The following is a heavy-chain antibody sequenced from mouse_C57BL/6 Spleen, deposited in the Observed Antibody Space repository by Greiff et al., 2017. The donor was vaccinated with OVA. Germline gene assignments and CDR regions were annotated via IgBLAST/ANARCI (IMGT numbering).Heavy chain of an antibody. D-gene: IGHD2-5*01. J-gene: IGHJ2*01. V-gene: IGHV10-1*01. Sequence: EVQLVESGGGLVQPKGSLKLSCAASGFSFNTYAMNWVRQAPGKGLEWVARIRSKSNNYATYYADSVKDRFTISRDDSESMLYLQMNNLKTEDTAMYYCVRAYSNSFDYWGQGTTLTVSS. CDR3: VRAYSNSFDY. CDR1: GFSFNTYA. CDR2: IRSKSNNYAT.